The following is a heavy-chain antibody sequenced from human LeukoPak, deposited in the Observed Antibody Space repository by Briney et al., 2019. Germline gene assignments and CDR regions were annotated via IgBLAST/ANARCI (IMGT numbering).Heavy chain of an antibody. J-gene: IGHJ4*02. Sequence: PSETLSLTYTVSGGSISSYYWSWIRQPPGKGLEWIGYIYYSGSTNYNPSLKSRVTISVDTSKNQFSLKLSSVTAADTAVYYCASSGGGEIPYYFDYWGQGTLVTVSS. CDR3: ASSGGGEIPYYFDY. D-gene: IGHD2-21*01. CDR2: IYYSGST. CDR1: GGSISSYY. V-gene: IGHV4-59*08.